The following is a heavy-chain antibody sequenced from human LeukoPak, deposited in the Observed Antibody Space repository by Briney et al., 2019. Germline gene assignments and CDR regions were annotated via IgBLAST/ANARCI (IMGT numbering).Heavy chain of an antibody. D-gene: IGHD3-16*01. CDR1: GYTFTSYG. V-gene: IGHV1-18*01. Sequence: ASVKVSCTASGYTFTSYGISWVRQAPGQGLEWMGWISAYNGNTNYAQKLQGRVTMTTDTSTSTAYMELRSLRSDDTAVYYCARAPADYESSDYWGQGTLVTVSS. CDR3: ARAPADYESSDY. CDR2: ISAYNGNT. J-gene: IGHJ4*02.